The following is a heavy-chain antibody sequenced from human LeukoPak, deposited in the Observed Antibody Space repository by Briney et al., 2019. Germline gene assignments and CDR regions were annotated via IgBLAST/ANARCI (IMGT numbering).Heavy chain of an antibody. Sequence: GGSLRLSCAASGFTFNRYGMHWVRQAPGKGLEWVSVIWFDGSHKYYADSVKGRFTISRDNSKNTLYLQMNSLRAEDTAVYYCARDTHLGNFDYWGQGTLVTVSS. J-gene: IGHJ4*02. CDR2: IWFDGSHK. CDR1: GFTFNRYG. V-gene: IGHV3-33*01. D-gene: IGHD7-27*01. CDR3: ARDTHLGNFDY.